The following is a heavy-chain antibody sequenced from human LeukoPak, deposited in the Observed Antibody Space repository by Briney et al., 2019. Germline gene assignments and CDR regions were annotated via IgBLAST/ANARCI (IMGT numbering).Heavy chain of an antibody. J-gene: IGHJ3*02. CDR3: ARVSGFGELSHDAFDI. CDR1: GGSITNPDFY. Sequence: PSETLSLTCSVSGGSITNPDFYWGWIRQPPGRTLEWVGSLYYFGDTYYSPSLKSRVTMSIYTSKHQFSLRLNSVTAADTAVYYCARVSGFGELSHDAFDIWGQGTMVTVSS. V-gene: IGHV4-39*07. D-gene: IGHD3-10*01. CDR2: LYYFGDT.